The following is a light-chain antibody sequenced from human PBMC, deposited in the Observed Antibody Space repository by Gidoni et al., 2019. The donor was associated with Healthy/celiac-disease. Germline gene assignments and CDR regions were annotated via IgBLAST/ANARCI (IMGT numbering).Light chain of an antibody. V-gene: IGKV1-33*01. CDR1: QDISNY. Sequence: GDRVTITCQASQDISNYLNWYQQKPGKAPKLLIYDASNLETGVPSRFSGSGSGTDFTFTISSLQPEDIATYYCQQYDNLPLYTFXQXTKLEIK. J-gene: IGKJ2*01. CDR3: QQYDNLPLYT. CDR2: DAS.